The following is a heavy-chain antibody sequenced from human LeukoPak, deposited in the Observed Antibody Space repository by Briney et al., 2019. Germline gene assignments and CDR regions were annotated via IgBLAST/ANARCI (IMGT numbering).Heavy chain of an antibody. CDR1: GGSISSYY. D-gene: IGHD5-24*01. CDR3: ARGAGAGYNLQPFDY. CDR2: IYYSGST. Sequence: SETLSLTCTVSGGSISSYYWSWIRQPPGKGLEWIGYIYYSGSTKYNPSLKSRVSISVDTSKNQFSLKLSSVTAADTAVYYCARGAGAGYNLQPFDYWGQGTLVIVSS. J-gene: IGHJ4*02. V-gene: IGHV4-59*08.